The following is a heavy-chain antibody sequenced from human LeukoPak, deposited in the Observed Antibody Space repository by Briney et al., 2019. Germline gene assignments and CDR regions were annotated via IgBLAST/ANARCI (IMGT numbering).Heavy chain of an antibody. J-gene: IGHJ4*02. V-gene: IGHV4-34*01. D-gene: IGHD3-16*01. CDR3: ARVRIMITFGGLDYFDY. CDR2: INHSGST. CDR1: GGSFSGYY. Sequence: PSETLSLTCAVYGGSFSGYYWSWIRQPPGKGLEWIGEINHSGSTNYNPSLKSRVTISVDTSKNQFSLKLSSVTAADTAVYYRARVRIMITFGGLDYFDYWGQGTLVTVSS.